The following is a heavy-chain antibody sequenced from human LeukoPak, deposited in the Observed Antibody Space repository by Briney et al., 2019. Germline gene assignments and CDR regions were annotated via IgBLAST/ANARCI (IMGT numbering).Heavy chain of an antibody. V-gene: IGHV1-2*02. D-gene: IGHD6-19*01. Sequence: GASVKVSCKASGYAFIDVYVHWVRRAPGQGLEWMGGIYPNSGATTYAQKFQGRVTMTRDTPISTAYTELSSLRSDDTAVYYCARADGGWYSIDYWGQGTLVTVSS. CDR1: GYAFIDVY. J-gene: IGHJ4*02. CDR3: ARADGGWYSIDY. CDR2: IYPNSGAT.